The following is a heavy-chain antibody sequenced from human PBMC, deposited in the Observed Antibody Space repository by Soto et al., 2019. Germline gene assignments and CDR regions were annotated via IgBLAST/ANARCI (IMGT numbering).Heavy chain of an antibody. CDR3: ARLFGRYGWFDP. Sequence: QPGGSLRLSCAASGLNVTRNYMSWVRQAPGKGLEWVSVMSSGVYTYYADSVKGRFTISRDNSKNTLFLQINSLITEDTAVYYCARLFGRYGWFDPWGQGTLVTVS. CDR2: MSSGVYT. CDR1: GLNVTRNY. V-gene: IGHV3-53*01. J-gene: IGHJ5*02. D-gene: IGHD2-21*01.